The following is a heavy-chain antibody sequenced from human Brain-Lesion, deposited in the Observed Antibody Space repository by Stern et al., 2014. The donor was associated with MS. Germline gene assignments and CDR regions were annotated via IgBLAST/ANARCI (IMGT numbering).Heavy chain of an antibody. V-gene: IGHV3-74*02. D-gene: IGHD3-10*01. Sequence: EDQLVESGGGLVQPGRSLTLSCAASGFTFSNYWMHWVRQAPGKGLVWVSRVNKDGRRTSYADYVKGRFTMSRDNAKNTLYLQMNSLRDEDTAIYYCARGERWFDSWGQGTLVTVSS. J-gene: IGHJ5*01. CDR3: ARGERWFDS. CDR2: VNKDGRRT. CDR1: GFTFSNYW.